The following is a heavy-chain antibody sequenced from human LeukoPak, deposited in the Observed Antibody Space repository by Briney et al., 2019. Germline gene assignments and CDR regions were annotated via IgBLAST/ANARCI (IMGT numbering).Heavy chain of an antibody. CDR2: TNGRGGII. J-gene: IGHJ4*02. Sequence: PGGSLRLSCKASGFSFSNYYMNWVRQAPGKGLEWLSHTNGRGGIINYADSVKGRFTISRDNARNSLDLHMSSLGAEDTAVYYCAREGDGSRYYFDYWGQGILVTVSS. D-gene: IGHD2-21*01. CDR1: GFSFSNYY. CDR3: AREGDGSRYYFDY. V-gene: IGHV3-48*04.